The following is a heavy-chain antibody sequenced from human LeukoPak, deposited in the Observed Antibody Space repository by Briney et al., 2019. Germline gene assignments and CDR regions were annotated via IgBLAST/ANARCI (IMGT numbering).Heavy chain of an antibody. CDR1: VVSFSGYS. D-gene: IGHD2-2*01. Sequence: SETLSLTCAVYVVSFSGYSWSWIRQAPGKGLEWIGEINHSGSTNYNPSLKSRVTISVDTSKNQFSLKLRSVTAAETAVYYCARGQGDIVVVPAAVAGGYYYYYMDVWGKGTTVTVSS. CDR2: INHSGST. J-gene: IGHJ6*03. V-gene: IGHV4-34*01. CDR3: ARGQGDIVVVPAAVAGGYYYYYMDV.